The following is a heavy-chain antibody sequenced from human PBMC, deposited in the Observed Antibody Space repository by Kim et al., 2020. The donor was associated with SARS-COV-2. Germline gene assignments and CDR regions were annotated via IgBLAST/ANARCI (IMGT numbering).Heavy chain of an antibody. Sequence: ASVKVSCKASGYTFTGYYMHWVRQAPGQGLEWMGRINPNSGGTNYAQKFQGRVTMTRDTSISTAYMELSRLRSDDTAVYYCARALTYSSTWGGDDYWGQGTLVTVSS. CDR1: GYTFTGYY. CDR3: ARALTYSSTWGGDDY. J-gene: IGHJ4*02. D-gene: IGHD6-13*01. V-gene: IGHV1-2*06. CDR2: INPNSGGT.